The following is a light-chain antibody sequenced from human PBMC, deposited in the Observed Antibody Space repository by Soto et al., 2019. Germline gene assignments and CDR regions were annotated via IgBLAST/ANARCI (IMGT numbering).Light chain of an antibody. CDR3: QQFRNWPWT. J-gene: IGKJ1*01. V-gene: IGKV3-15*01. CDR1: QSISIN. CDR2: TAS. Sequence: EIVLTQSPGTLSVSPGDIVTLYFSASQSISINLAWYQHKPGQAPRLLMQTASSRASGVPARISGSGSGTEFTLTISSLQSEDFAVYYCQQFRNWPWTFGQGTKVDIK.